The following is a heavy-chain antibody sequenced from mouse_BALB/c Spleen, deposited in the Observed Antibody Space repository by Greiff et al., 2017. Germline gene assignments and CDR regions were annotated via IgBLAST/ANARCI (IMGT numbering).Heavy chain of an antibody. D-gene: IGHD1-1*01. CDR2: INPNNGGT. Sequence: VQLKESGPELVKPGASVKISCKTSGYTFTEYTMHWVKQSHGKSLEWIGGINPNNGGTSYNQKFKGKATLTVDKSSSTAYMELRSLTSEDSAVYYCARGTTVVATDWYFDVWGAGTTVTVSS. CDR3: ARGTTVVATDWYFDV. J-gene: IGHJ1*01. V-gene: IGHV1-18*01. CDR1: GYTFTEYT.